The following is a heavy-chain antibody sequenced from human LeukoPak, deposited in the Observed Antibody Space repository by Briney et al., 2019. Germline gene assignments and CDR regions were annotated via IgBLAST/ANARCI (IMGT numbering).Heavy chain of an antibody. CDR3: SYGSGREGYMDV. J-gene: IGHJ6*03. Sequence: PGGSLRLSCAASGFTFSSYWMHWVRQAPGEGLVWVSFINSDGSGTGYADSVKGRFTVSRDNAKNTLYLQMNSLRAEDTALYYCSYGSGREGYMDVWGKGITVTVSS. V-gene: IGHV3-74*01. D-gene: IGHD3-10*01. CDR2: INSDGSGT. CDR1: GFTFSSYW.